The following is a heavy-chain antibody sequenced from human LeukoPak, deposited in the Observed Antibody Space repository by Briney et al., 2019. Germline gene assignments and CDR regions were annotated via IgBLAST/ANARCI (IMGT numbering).Heavy chain of an antibody. Sequence: GASVKVSCKASGGTFSSYAISWVRQAPGQGLEWMGGIIPIFGTANYAQKFQGRVTITADESTSTAYMELSSLRSEDTAVYYCANSGSYYQYGFDYWGPGTLVTVSS. J-gene: IGHJ4*02. CDR1: GGTFSSYA. CDR2: IIPIFGTA. V-gene: IGHV1-69*13. CDR3: ANSGSYYQYGFDY. D-gene: IGHD1-26*01.